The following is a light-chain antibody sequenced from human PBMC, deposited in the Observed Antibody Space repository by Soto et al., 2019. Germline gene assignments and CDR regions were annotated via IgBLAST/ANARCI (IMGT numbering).Light chain of an antibody. CDR2: TVS. CDR1: QSLLDSDDGNTY. CDR3: MQRIEFPLT. Sequence: DIVMTQTPLSLLVTPGEPASISCRSSQSLLDSDDGNTYLDWYLQKPGQSPQLLIYTVSYRASGVPDRFSGSGSGTDFTLKISRVEAEDVGVYYCMQRIEFPLTFGGGTKVEIK. V-gene: IGKV2-40*01. J-gene: IGKJ4*01.